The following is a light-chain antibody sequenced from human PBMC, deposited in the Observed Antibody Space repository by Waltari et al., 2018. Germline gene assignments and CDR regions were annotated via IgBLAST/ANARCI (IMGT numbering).Light chain of an antibody. CDR1: QSVLFSSNNKTY. CDR2: WAS. J-gene: IGKJ1*01. Sequence: DIVMTQSPDSLAVSLGERATINCKSSQSVLFSSNNKTYLTWYQQKPRQPPRLLIYWASSRESGVPDRFSGGGSGTDFTLTINGLQPEDAAVYFCHQYYLTPWTFGQGTKLEIK. V-gene: IGKV4-1*01. CDR3: HQYYLTPWT.